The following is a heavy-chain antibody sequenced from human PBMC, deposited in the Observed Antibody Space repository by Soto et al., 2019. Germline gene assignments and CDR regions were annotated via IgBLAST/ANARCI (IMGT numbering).Heavy chain of an antibody. V-gene: IGHV3-30*18. CDR2: ISYDGSNK. CDR1: GFTFSSYG. D-gene: IGHD3-3*01. CDR3: AKDLPSYDFWSGYFDY. J-gene: IGHJ4*02. Sequence: QVQLVESGGGVVQPGRSLRLSCAASGFTFSSYGMHWVRQAPGKGLEWVAVISYDGSNKYYADSVKGRFTISRDNSKNTLYLQMNSLRAEDTAVYYGAKDLPSYDFWSGYFDYWGQGTLVTVSS.